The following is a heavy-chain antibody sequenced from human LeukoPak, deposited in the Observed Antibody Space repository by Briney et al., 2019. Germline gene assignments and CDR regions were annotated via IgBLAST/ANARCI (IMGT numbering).Heavy chain of an antibody. D-gene: IGHD6-13*01. CDR3: ARDQQQLGYPDY. Sequence: ASVKVYCKASGYTFTGYYMHWVRQAPGQALEWMGWINPNSGGTNYAQKFQGRVTMTRDTSISTAYMELSRLRSDDTAVYYCARDQQQLGYPDYWGQGTLVTVSS. CDR2: INPNSGGT. J-gene: IGHJ4*02. CDR1: GYTFTGYY. V-gene: IGHV1-2*02.